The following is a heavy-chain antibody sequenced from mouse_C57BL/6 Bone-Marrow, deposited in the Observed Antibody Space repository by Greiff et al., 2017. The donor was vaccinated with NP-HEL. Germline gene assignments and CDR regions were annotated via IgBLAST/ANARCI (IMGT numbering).Heavy chain of an antibody. Sequence: VQLQQSGAELVRPGTSVKMSCKASGYTFTNYWIGWAKQRPGHGLEWIGDIYPGGGYTNYNEKFKGKATLTADKSSSTAYMQFSSLTSEDSAIYYCARSGWPYFDYWGQGTTLTVSS. D-gene: IGHD2-3*01. J-gene: IGHJ2*01. V-gene: IGHV1-63*01. CDR2: IYPGGGYT. CDR3: ARSGWPYFDY. CDR1: GYTFTNYW.